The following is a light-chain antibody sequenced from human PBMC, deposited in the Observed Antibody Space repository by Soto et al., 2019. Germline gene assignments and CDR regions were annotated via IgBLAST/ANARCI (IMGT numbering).Light chain of an antibody. CDR1: QSVSSN. CDR3: QQYGSSPPWT. V-gene: IGKV3-15*01. CDR2: GAS. J-gene: IGKJ1*01. Sequence: EIVMTQSPATLSVSPGERATLSCRASQSVSSNLAWYQQQPGQAPRLLIYGASTRATGIPARFSGSGSGTDFTLTISSMEPEDFAVYYCQQYGSSPPWTFGQGTKVDIK.